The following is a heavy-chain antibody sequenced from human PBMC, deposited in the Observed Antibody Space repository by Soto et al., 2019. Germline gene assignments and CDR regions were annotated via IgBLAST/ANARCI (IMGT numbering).Heavy chain of an antibody. CDR1: GGSISSSSYY. D-gene: IGHD3-10*01. Sequence: PSEAVSLTCTVTGGSISSSSYYWGWIRQPPGKGLEWIGSIYYSGSTYYNPSLKSRVTISVDTSKNQFSLKLSSVTAADTAVYYCATMVRGVINRGMDVWGQGTTVTVSS. J-gene: IGHJ6*02. CDR2: IYYSGST. CDR3: ATMVRGVINRGMDV. V-gene: IGHV4-39*01.